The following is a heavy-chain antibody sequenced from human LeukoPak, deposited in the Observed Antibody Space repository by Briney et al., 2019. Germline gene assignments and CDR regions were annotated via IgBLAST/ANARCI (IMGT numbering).Heavy chain of an antibody. CDR2: IKQDASEK. Sequence: GGSLRLSCAASRFTFSNYWMNWVRQAPGKGLEWVANIKQDASEKYYVDSVRGRFTISRDNAKNSLYLQMDSLRGGDTAVYFCARGVAALMDVWGKGTTVTVSS. D-gene: IGHD6-6*01. V-gene: IGHV3-7*04. J-gene: IGHJ6*03. CDR1: RFTFSNYW. CDR3: ARGVAALMDV.